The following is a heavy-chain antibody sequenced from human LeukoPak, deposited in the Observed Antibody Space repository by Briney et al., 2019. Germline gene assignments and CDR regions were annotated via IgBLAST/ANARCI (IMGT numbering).Heavy chain of an antibody. CDR3: AKAVVIVPTATPFDY. J-gene: IGHJ4*02. CDR2: ISGSDSST. Sequence: GGSLRLSCAASGFTFSSYAMSWVRQAPGKGLEWVSTISGSDSSTHYADSVKGRFTISRDNSKNTLYMQMNSLRAEDTAVYYCAKAVVIVPTATPFDYWGQGTLVTVSS. D-gene: IGHD2-2*01. V-gene: IGHV3-23*01. CDR1: GFTFSSYA.